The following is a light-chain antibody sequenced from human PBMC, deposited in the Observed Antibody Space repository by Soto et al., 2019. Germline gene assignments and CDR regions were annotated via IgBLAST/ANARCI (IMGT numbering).Light chain of an antibody. V-gene: IGKV1-5*03. J-gene: IGKJ1*01. CDR2: EAS. CDR1: QSSSSW. CDR3: QYCKEHST. Sequence: DIQMTQSPSTLSASVGDRVTITGRASQSSSSWLAWYQQKPGKVPKLLIYEASSSEMGVPTRFSGSGFGTEFPLTNSSLQPEDSATCDCQYCKEHSTFGQGTRLEIK.